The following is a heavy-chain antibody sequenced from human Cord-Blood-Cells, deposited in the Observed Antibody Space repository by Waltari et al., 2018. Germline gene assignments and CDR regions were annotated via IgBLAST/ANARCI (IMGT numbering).Heavy chain of an antibody. D-gene: IGHD3-22*01. Sequence: QVQLQESGPGLVTPSTNLSLTCNVSGGSISSGGYYWSWIRQHPGKGLEWIGYIYYSGSTYYNPSLEGRVTISVDTAKNRFSLKRSSVTAADTAVYYCAREGGEDSSGYYFDDWGQGTLGTVSS. CDR1: GGSISSGGYY. J-gene: IGHJ4*02. V-gene: IGHV4-31*03. CDR3: AREGGEDSSGYYFDD. CDR2: IYYSGST.